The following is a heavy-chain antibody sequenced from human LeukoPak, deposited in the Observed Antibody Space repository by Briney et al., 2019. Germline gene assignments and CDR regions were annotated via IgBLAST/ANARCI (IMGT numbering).Heavy chain of an antibody. CDR2: ISFDGSNK. V-gene: IGHV3-30*18. Sequence: PGGSLRLSCAASGFTFSRYGMYWVRQAPGKGLEWVTVISFDGSNKLYGDSVKGRFTISRDNSKNTLYLQMNSLRAEDTAVYYCAKDMGRDFWSGYSAPDYWGHGTLVTVSS. CDR1: GFTFSRYG. CDR3: AKDMGRDFWSGYSAPDY. J-gene: IGHJ4*01. D-gene: IGHD3-3*01.